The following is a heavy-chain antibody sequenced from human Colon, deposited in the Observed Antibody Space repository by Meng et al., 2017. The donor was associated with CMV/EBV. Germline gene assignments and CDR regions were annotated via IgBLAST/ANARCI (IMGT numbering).Heavy chain of an antibody. CDR3: ARDPVGWLDP. CDR2: NSGNNDNA. J-gene: IGHJ5*02. V-gene: IGHV1-18*01. CDR1: GYALTSYG. Sequence: VSCKSSGYALTSYGMHWVRQAPGQGLEWVGWNSGNNDNANCAQKFQGRVTMTTDTSTKTACLELRSLRPDDTAVYFCARDPVGWLDPWGQGTLVTVSS. D-gene: IGHD1-26*01.